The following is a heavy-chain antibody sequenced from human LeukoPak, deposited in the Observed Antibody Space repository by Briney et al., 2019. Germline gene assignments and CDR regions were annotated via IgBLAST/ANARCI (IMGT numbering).Heavy chain of an antibody. D-gene: IGHD3-16*02. V-gene: IGHV1-46*01. Sequence: ASVKVSCKASGYTFTSYYMHWVRQAPGQGLEWMGIINPSGGSTSYAQKFQGRVTMTRDTSTSTAYMELSSLRSEDTAVYYCARAPYYDYVWGSYRPDYWGQGTLVTVSS. J-gene: IGHJ4*02. CDR3: ARAPYYDYVWGSYRPDY. CDR2: INPSGGST. CDR1: GYTFTSYY.